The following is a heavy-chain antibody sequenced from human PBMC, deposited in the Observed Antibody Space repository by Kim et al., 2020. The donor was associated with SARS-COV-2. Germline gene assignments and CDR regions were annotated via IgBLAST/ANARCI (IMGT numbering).Heavy chain of an antibody. CDR1: GFTFSSYA. CDR3: AKDRGGMVRGVIIRYYFDY. D-gene: IGHD3-10*01. Sequence: GSLRLSCAASGFTFSSYAMSWVRQAPGKGLVWVAAISGSGGSTYYADSVKGRFTISRDNSKNTLYLQMNSLRAEDTAVYYCAKDRGGMVRGVIIRYYFDYWGQGTLVTVSS. V-gene: IGHV3-23*01. CDR2: ISGSGGST. J-gene: IGHJ4*02.